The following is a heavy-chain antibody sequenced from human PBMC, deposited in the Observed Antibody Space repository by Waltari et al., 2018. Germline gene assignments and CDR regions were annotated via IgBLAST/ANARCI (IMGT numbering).Heavy chain of an antibody. V-gene: IGHV3-30*18. J-gene: IGHJ4*02. CDR2: ISYNGNDK. D-gene: IGHD1-1*01. CDR3: AKVPGTSQLYYLDN. CDR1: GFTFRSSA. Sequence: QVQLVESGGGAVQPGRSLRLSCAAPGFTFRSSALHWVRQAPGKGLEWVAVISYNGNDKYYTDSVKGRFTISRDNSKNTLYLQMNSLRPEDTAVYYCAKVPGTSQLYYLDNWGQGTLVTVSS.